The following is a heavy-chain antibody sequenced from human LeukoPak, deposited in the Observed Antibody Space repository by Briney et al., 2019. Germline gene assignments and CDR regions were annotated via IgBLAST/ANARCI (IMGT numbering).Heavy chain of an antibody. J-gene: IGHJ4*02. CDR3: ARDRQQQLVFDY. CDR2: ISNSGSI. V-gene: IGHV4-59*01. D-gene: IGHD6-13*01. Sequence: PSETLSLTCAVSGASITNYYWNWIRQPPGKGLEWIAYISNSGSIDYNPSLRSRVTISLDTSKNQFSLRLSPVTAADTAVYFCARDRQQQLVFDYWGRGTLVTVSS. CDR1: GASITNYY.